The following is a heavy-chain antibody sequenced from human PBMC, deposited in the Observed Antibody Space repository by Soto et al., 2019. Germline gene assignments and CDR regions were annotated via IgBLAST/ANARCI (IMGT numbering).Heavy chain of an antibody. CDR2: ISYDGSNK. D-gene: IGHD6-19*01. J-gene: IGHJ6*02. V-gene: IGHV3-30-3*01. CDR1: GFTFSSYA. Sequence: VQLVESGGGVVQPGRSLRLSCAASGFTFSSYAMHWVRQAPGKGLEWVAVISYDGSNKYYADSVKGRFTISRDNSKNALYLQMNRLSTEDTAVYYCAKGGVAGTTYYYGMDVWGQGTTVTVSS. CDR3: AKGGVAGTTYYYGMDV.